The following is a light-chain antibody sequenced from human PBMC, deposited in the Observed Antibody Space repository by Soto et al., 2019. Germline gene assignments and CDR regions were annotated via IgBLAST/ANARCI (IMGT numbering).Light chain of an antibody. J-gene: IGKJ2*01. V-gene: IGKV1-5*01. Sequence: DIQMTQSPSTLSASVGDRVTITCRASQSISSWLAWYQQKPGKAPKLLIYDASSLESGVPSRFSGSGSGTEFTLTISSLQPDDFANYYCQQYNSYPYPFGQGTKLEIK. CDR3: QQYNSYPYP. CDR1: QSISSW. CDR2: DAS.